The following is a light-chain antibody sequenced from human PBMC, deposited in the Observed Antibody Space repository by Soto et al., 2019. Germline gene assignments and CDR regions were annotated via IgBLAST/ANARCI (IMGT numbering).Light chain of an antibody. V-gene: IGLV1-40*01. Sequence: QSVLTQPPSVSLDPGQRVSISYTGSSSNIGAGYDVHWYQQLPGTAPKLLIYGNSNRPSGDPDRFYGSKSGTSASLAITGLQAENEADYYCQSYDSSLSGYVFGTGTKV. CDR2: GNS. J-gene: IGLJ1*01. CDR3: QSYDSSLSGYV. CDR1: SSNIGAGYD.